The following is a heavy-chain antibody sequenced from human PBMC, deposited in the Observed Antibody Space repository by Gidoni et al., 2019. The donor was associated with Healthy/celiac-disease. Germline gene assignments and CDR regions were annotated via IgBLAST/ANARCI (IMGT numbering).Heavy chain of an antibody. CDR3: AKDHYDYYGMDV. CDR2: ISWDGGST. CDR1: GFTFDDYA. Sequence: EVQLVESGGVVVQPGGSLRLSRAASGFTFDDYAMHWVRQAPGKGLEWVSLISWDGGSTYYADSVKVRFTISRDNSKNSLYLQMNSLRAEDTALYYCAKDHYDYYGMDVWGQGTTVTVSS. V-gene: IGHV3-43D*03. J-gene: IGHJ6*02.